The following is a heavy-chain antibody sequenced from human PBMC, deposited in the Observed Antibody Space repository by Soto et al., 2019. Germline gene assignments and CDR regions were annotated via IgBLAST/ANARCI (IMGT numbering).Heavy chain of an antibody. CDR2: IYYSGST. CDR1: GGSISSYY. V-gene: IGHV4-59*07. CDR3: ASGGSCYSRYCYFDY. D-gene: IGHD2-15*01. Sequence: SYTLSLTCTVSGGSISSYYWSWIRQPPGKGLEWIGYIYYSGSTNYNPSLKSRVTISVDTSKNQFSLKLSSVTAADTAVYYCASGGSCYSRYCYFDYWGQGTLVTASS. J-gene: IGHJ4*02.